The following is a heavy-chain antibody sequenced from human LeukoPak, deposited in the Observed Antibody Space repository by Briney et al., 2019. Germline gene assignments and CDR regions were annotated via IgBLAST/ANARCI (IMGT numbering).Heavy chain of an antibody. CDR2: ISSSSSYI. J-gene: IGHJ4*02. CDR3: ARDSAQYYYDSSGCHDY. Sequence: PGGSLRLSCAASGFTFSSYSMNWVRQAPGKGLEWVSSISSSSSYIYYADSVKGRFTISRDNAKNSLYLRMNSLRAEDTAVYYCARDSAQYYYDSSGCHDYWGQGTLVTVSS. D-gene: IGHD3-22*01. V-gene: IGHV3-21*01. CDR1: GFTFSSYS.